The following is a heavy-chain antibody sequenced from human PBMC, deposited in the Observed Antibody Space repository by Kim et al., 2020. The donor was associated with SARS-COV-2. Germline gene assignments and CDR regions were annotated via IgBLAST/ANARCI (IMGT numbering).Heavy chain of an antibody. CDR1: GGTFSSYA. V-gene: IGHV1-69*13. Sequence: SVKVSCKASGGTFSSYAISWVRQAPGQGLEWMGGIIPIFGTANYAQKFQGRVTITADESTSTAYMGLSSLRTEDTAVYYCARVVGIAAAAPTFDYWGQGTLVTVSS. D-gene: IGHD6-13*01. J-gene: IGHJ4*02. CDR3: ARVVGIAAAAPTFDY. CDR2: IIPIFGTA.